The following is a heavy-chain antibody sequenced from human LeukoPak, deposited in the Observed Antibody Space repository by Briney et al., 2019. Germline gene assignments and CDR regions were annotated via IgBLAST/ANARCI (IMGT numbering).Heavy chain of an antibody. Sequence: ASVKVSCKASGGTLSSYAISWVRQAPGQGLEWMGGIIPIFGTANYAQKLQGRVTMTTDTSTSTAYMELRSLRSDDTAVYYCARRHYSSSWYPAFDIWGQGTMVTVSS. CDR2: IIPIFGTA. CDR1: GGTLSSYA. V-gene: IGHV1-69*05. CDR3: ARRHYSSSWYPAFDI. J-gene: IGHJ3*02. D-gene: IGHD6-13*01.